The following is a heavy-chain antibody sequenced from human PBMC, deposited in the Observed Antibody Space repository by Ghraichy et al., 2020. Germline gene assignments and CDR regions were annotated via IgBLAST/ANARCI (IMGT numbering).Heavy chain of an antibody. Sequence: GGSLRLSCAASGFTFSDYSMSWIRQAPGKGLEWVSYISSSGGTIYYADSVKGRFTISRDNTKNSLYLQMNSLRAEDTAVYYCARDTVGTFDYWGQGTLVTVSS. CDR1: GFTFSDYS. CDR2: ISSSGGTI. CDR3: ARDTVGTFDY. V-gene: IGHV3-11*01. D-gene: IGHD4-23*01. J-gene: IGHJ4*02.